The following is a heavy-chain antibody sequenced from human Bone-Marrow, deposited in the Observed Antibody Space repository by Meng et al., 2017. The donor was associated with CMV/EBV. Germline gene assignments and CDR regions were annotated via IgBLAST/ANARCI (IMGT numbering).Heavy chain of an antibody. CDR3: ARLTIFGVVIAFEC. Sequence: SETLSLTCTVSGYSISSGYYWGWIRQPPGKGLEWIGSIYYSGSTYYNPSLKSRVTISVDTSKNQFSLKLSSVTAADTAVYYCARLTIFGVVIAFECWGQGTLVTVSS. CDR1: GYSISSGYY. J-gene: IGHJ4*02. D-gene: IGHD3-3*01. V-gene: IGHV4-38-2*02. CDR2: IYYSGST.